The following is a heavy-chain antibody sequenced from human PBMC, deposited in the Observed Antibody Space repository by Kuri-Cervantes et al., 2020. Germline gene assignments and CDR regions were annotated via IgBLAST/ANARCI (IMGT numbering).Heavy chain of an antibody. Sequence: SETLSLTCAVYGGSFSGYYWSWIRQPPGKGLEWIGEINHSGSTNYNPSLKSRVTISVDTSKNQFSLKLSSVTAADTAVYYCARVPSWGSGPFDLWGRGTLVTVSS. CDR3: ARVPSWGSGPFDL. CDR1: GGSFSGYY. V-gene: IGHV4-34*01. J-gene: IGHJ2*01. D-gene: IGHD3-16*01. CDR2: INHSGST.